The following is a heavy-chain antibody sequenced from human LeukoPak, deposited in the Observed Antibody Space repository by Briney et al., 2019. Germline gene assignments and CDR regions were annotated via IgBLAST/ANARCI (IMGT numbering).Heavy chain of an antibody. Sequence: ASVKVSCKASGYTFTDYYMQWVRQAPGQGLEWMGWINPNSGATHSAQKFQGRVTLTRDTSTSTAYMELSSLRSDDTAVYYCARDRRITMVRGVINWFDPWGQGTLVTVSS. CDR2: INPNSGAT. D-gene: IGHD3-10*01. CDR3: ARDRRITMVRGVINWFDP. J-gene: IGHJ5*02. CDR1: GYTFTDYY. V-gene: IGHV1-2*02.